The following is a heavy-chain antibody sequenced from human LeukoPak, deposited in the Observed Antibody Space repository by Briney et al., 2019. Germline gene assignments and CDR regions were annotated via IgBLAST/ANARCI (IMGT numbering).Heavy chain of an antibody. V-gene: IGHV6-1*01. J-gene: IGHJ4*02. Sequence: SQTLSLTCAISGDSVSSINGAWNWVRQSPSRGLEWLGRTYYRPKWYSDYAVSIQGRITINPDTSKNQFTLHLFSVTPDDTAVYYCARDVATTGWYTFDYWGQGTRVTVSS. CDR3: ARDVATTGWYTFDY. D-gene: IGHD6-19*01. CDR2: TYYRPKWYS. CDR1: GDSVSSINGA.